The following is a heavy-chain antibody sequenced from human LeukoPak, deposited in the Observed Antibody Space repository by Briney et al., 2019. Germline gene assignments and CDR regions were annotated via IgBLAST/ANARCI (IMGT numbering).Heavy chain of an antibody. CDR1: GFTFSSYG. Sequence: GRSLRLSCAASGFTFSSYGMHWVRQAPGKGLEWVAVIWYDGSNKYCADSVKGRFTISRHNSKNTLYLQMNSLRAEDTAVYYCARDRRYCSSTSCYSYYYGMDVWGQGTTVTVSS. J-gene: IGHJ6*02. CDR2: IWYDGSNK. V-gene: IGHV3-33*01. CDR3: ARDRRYCSSTSCYSYYYGMDV. D-gene: IGHD2-2*01.